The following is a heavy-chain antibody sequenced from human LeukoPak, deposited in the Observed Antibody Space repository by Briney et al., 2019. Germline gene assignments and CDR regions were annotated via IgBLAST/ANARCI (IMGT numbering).Heavy chain of an antibody. J-gene: IGHJ4*02. CDR2: IYYSGST. V-gene: IGHV4-59*01. CDR1: GGSISSYY. Sequence: SETLSLTCTVSGGSISSYYWSWIRQPPGKGLEWIGCIYYSGSTNYNPSLKSRVTISVDTSKNQFSLKLSSVTAADTAVYYCARDRVDGDYFDYWGQGTLVTVSS. D-gene: IGHD4-17*01. CDR3: ARDRVDGDYFDY.